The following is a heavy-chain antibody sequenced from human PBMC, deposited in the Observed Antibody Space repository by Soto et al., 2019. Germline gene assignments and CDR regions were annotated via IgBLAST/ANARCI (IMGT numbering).Heavy chain of an antibody. D-gene: IGHD5-18*01. Sequence: SETLSLTCTVSGGSISSYYWSWIRQPPGKGLEWIGYIYYSGSTNYNPSLKSRVTISVDTSKNQFSLKLSSVTAADTAVYYCARHNAAMVNMGPMVIAPLDYWGQGTLVTVSS. CDR1: GGSISSYY. J-gene: IGHJ4*02. V-gene: IGHV4-59*08. CDR3: ARHNAAMVNMGPMVIAPLDY. CDR2: IYYSGST.